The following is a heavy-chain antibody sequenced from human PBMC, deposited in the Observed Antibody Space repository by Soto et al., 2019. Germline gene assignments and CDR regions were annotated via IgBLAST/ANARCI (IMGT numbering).Heavy chain of an antibody. CDR3: ARSGGAAAGTDSDY. J-gene: IGHJ4*02. Sequence: SATLSLTCTVSGGSISSGGYYWSWIRQHPGKGLEWIGYIYYSGSTYYNPSLKSRVTISVDTSKNQFSLKLSSVTAADTAVYYRARSGGAAAGTDSDYWGQGTLVTVSS. CDR1: GGSISSGGYY. V-gene: IGHV4-31*03. D-gene: IGHD6-13*01. CDR2: IYYSGST.